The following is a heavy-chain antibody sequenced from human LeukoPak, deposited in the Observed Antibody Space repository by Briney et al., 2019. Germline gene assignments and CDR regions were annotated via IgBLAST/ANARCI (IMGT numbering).Heavy chain of an antibody. CDR1: GTYW. D-gene: IGHD2-2*01. V-gene: IGHV3-74*01. CDR3: VSFYETY. Sequence: GGSLRLSCAASGTYWMHWVRQAPGKGLVWVSHINSDGSWTGYADSVKGRFTISKDNAKNTVSLQMNNLRAEDTAVYYCVSFYETYWGRGTLVTVSS. CDR2: INSDGSWT. J-gene: IGHJ4*02.